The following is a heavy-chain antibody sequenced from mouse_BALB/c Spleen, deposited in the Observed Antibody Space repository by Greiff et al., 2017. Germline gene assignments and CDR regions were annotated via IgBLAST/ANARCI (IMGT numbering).Heavy chain of an antibody. CDR2: ISSGSSTI. CDR3: ARAARTNYFDY. CDR1: GFTFSSFG. V-gene: IGHV5-17*02. J-gene: IGHJ2*01. Sequence: EVQRVESGGGLVQPGGSRKLSCAASGFTFSSFGMHWVRQAPEKGLEWVAYISSGSSTIYYADTVKGRFTISRDNPKNTLFLQMTSLRSEDTAMYYCARAARTNYFDYWGQGTTLTVSS.